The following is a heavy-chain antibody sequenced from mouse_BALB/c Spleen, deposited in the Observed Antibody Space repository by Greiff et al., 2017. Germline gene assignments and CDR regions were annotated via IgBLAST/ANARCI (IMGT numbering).Heavy chain of an antibody. D-gene: IGHD2-1*01. CDR3: ARGDGNYYFDY. CDR1: GYTFTSYW. CDR2: INPSTVYT. Sequence: QVQLKQSGAELAKPGASVKMSCKASGYTFTSYWMHWVKQRPGQGLEWIGYINPSTVYTEYNQKFKYKATLTADKSSSTAYMQLSSLTSEDSAVYYCARGDGNYYFDYWGQGTTLTVSS. V-gene: IGHV1-7*01. J-gene: IGHJ2*01.